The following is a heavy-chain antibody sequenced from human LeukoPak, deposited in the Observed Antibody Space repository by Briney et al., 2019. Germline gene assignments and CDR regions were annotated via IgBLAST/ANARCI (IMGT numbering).Heavy chain of an antibody. CDR2: INSEGSST. Sequence: GGSLRLSCAASGFTFSGHWMYWVRQAPGKGLVWVSRINSEGSSTAYAAFVKGRFTISSDTSKNTMYLQMNSLRAEDTAVYYCARDLSPVVRASPMGYWGQGTLVTVSS. CDR3: ARDLSPVVRASPMGY. D-gene: IGHD3-10*01. V-gene: IGHV3-74*01. CDR1: GFTFSGHW. J-gene: IGHJ4*02.